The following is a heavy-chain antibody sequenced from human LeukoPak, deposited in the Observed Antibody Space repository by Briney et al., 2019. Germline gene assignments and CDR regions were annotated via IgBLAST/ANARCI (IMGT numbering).Heavy chain of an antibody. D-gene: IGHD2-8*01. Sequence: SETLSLTCAVYGGSFRDYSWTWLRQPPGKGLEWIGEINESGGTNYNPSLMSRVIMSVDTSKSQISLKVSSVTAADTAVYYCARVAYRYSINDWSRTGLGAYPTKYYYYMDVWGKGTTVTVSS. V-gene: IGHV4-34*01. CDR2: INESGGT. CDR1: GGSFRDYS. CDR3: ARVAYRYSINDWSRTGLGAYPTKYYYYMDV. J-gene: IGHJ6*03.